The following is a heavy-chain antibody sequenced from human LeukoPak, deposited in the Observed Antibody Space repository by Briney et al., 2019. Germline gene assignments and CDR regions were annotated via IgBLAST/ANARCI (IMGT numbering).Heavy chain of an antibody. J-gene: IGHJ4*02. CDR2: INHSGST. Sequence: ASETLSLTCAVYGGSFSGYYWSWIRQPPGKGLEWIGEINHSGSTNYNPSLKSRVTISVDTSKNQFSLKLSSVTAADTAVYYCAREKRASVWSGNFDYWGQGTLVTVSS. CDR3: AREKRASVWSGNFDY. V-gene: IGHV4-34*01. D-gene: IGHD3-3*01. CDR1: GGSFSGYY.